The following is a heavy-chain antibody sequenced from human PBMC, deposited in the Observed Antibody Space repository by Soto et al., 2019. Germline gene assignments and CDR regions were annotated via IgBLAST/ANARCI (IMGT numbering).Heavy chain of an antibody. CDR3: AREVVATISSWFDP. D-gene: IGHD5-12*01. Sequence: SETLSLTCTVSGGSISSSGYYWSWIRQPPGKGLEWIGEINHSGSTNYNPSLKSRVTISVDTSKNQFSLKLSSVTAADTAVYYCAREVVATISSWFDPWGQGTLVTVSS. J-gene: IGHJ5*02. CDR2: INHSGST. V-gene: IGHV4-39*07. CDR1: GGSISSSGYY.